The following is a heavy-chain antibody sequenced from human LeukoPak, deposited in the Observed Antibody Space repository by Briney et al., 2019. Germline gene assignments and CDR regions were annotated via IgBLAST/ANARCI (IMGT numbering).Heavy chain of an antibody. CDR3: ARDRDQSYYYMDV. J-gene: IGHJ6*03. CDR2: INPNSGGT. V-gene: IGHV1-2*02. Sequence: ASVKVSCKASGYTFTSYGISWVRQAPGQGLEWMGWINPNSGGTNYAQKFQGRVTMTRDTSISTAYMELSRLRSDDTAVYYCARDRDQSYYYMDVWGKGTTVTVSS. D-gene: IGHD5-24*01. CDR1: GYTFTSYG.